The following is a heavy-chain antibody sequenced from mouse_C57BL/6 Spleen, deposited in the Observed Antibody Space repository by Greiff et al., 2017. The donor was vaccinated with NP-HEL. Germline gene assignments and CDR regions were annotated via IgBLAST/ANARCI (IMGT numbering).Heavy chain of an antibody. CDR2: ISYDGSN. CDR1: GYSITSGYY. Sequence: EVQLQQSGPGLVKPSQSLSLTCSVTGYSITSGYYWNWIRQFPGNKLEWMGYISYDGSNNYNPSLKNRISITRDTSKNQFFLKLNSVTTEDTATYYCARDYYDYLYAMDYWGQGTSVTVSS. D-gene: IGHD2-4*01. V-gene: IGHV3-6*01. CDR3: ARDYYDYLYAMDY. J-gene: IGHJ4*01.